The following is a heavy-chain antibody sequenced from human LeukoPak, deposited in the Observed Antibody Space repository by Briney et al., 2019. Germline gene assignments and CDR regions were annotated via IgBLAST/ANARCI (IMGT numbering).Heavy chain of an antibody. V-gene: IGHV4-61*02. CDR1: GGSISSGGYY. Sequence: SQTLSLTCTVSGGSISSGGYYWSWIRQHPGKGLEWIGRIYTSGSTNYNPSLKSRVTMSIDTSKKQFSLKLSSVTAADTAVYYCARDLGYDSSGYHYWGQGTLVTVSS. CDR2: IYTSGST. CDR3: ARDLGYDSSGYHY. D-gene: IGHD3-22*01. J-gene: IGHJ4*02.